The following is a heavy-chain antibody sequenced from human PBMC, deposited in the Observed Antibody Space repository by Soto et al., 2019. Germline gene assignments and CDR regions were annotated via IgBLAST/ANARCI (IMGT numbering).Heavy chain of an antibody. D-gene: IGHD2-8*02. J-gene: IGHJ4*02. Sequence: GGSLRLSCAASGFTFSSYGMHWVRQAPGKGLEWVAVISYDGSNKYYADSVKGRFTISRDNSKNTLYLQMNSLRAEDTAVYYCPKDSTGTNAREIDYWAREPWSPSPQ. CDR2: ISYDGSNK. CDR3: PKDSTGTNAREIDY. V-gene: IGHV3-30*18. CDR1: GFTFSSYG.